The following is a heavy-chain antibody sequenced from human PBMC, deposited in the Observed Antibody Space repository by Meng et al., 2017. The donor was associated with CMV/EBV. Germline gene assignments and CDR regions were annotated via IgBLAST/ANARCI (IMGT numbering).Heavy chain of an antibody. CDR1: GFSLSTSGVG. D-gene: IGHD6-13*01. CDR3: AHHADIAAAGSYYY. CDR2: IYWDDDK. V-gene: IGHV2-5*02. Sequence: QIQLKESVPPLFKPTQTLTLTCTFSGFSLSTSGVGVGWIRQPPGKALEWLALIYWDDDKRYSQSLKSRLNITKDTSKNQVVLTMTNMDPVDTATYYCAHHADIAAAGSYYYWGQGTLVTVSS. J-gene: IGHJ4*02.